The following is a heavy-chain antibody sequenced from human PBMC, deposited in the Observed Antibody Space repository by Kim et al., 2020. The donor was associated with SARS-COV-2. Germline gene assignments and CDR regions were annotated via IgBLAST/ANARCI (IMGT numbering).Heavy chain of an antibody. D-gene: IGHD3-10*01. CDR1: GFTFSNAW. CDR3: TTAGPGDVLLWFGEPEFSDLGV. V-gene: IGHV3-15*01. Sequence: GGSLRLSCAASGFTFSNAWMSWVRQAPGKGLEWVGRNKSKTDGGTTDYAAPVKGRFTISREDSKNTLYLQMNSQKTEDTAVYYCTTAGPGDVLLWFGEPEFSDLGVWGQGTTVTVSS. CDR2: NKSKTDGGTT. J-gene: IGHJ6*02.